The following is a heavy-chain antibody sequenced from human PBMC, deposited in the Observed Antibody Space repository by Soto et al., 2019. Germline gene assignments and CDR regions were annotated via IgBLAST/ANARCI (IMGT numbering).Heavy chain of an antibody. J-gene: IGHJ4*02. V-gene: IGHV3-64*01. D-gene: IGHD6-13*01. CDR2: ISTNGDST. CDR1: GFTFGSYP. CDR3: GGEGMSRPTWVFDY. Sequence: EVQLVEAGGGLVQPGGSLRLSCAASGFTFGSYPMHWVRQAAGKGLEYVSAISTNGDSTSYANSVKGRFTISRDNSKNTLFFQWGSLRAEDLGVYDCGGEGMSRPTWVFDYRGQGPVVSASS.